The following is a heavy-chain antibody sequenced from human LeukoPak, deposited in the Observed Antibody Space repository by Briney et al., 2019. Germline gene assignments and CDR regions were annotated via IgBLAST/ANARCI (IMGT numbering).Heavy chain of an antibody. J-gene: IGHJ6*03. CDR3: ARCPSDSSSWDYYYYYMDV. D-gene: IGHD6-13*01. Sequence: GASVKVSCKASGYTFTSYDINWVRQATGQGLEWMGWMNPNSGNTGYAQKFQGRVTMTRNTSISTAYMELSSLRSEDTAVYYRARCPSDSSSWDYYYYYMDVWGKGTTVTVSS. CDR1: GYTFTSYD. V-gene: IGHV1-8*01. CDR2: MNPNSGNT.